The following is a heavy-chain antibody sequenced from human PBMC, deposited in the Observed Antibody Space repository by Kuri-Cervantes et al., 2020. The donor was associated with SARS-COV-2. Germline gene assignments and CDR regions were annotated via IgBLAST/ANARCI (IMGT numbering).Heavy chain of an antibody. V-gene: IGHV3-74*01. CDR1: GFTFSSYW. D-gene: IGHD3-10*01. CDR2: INSDGSST. CDR3: AKGPYGFGWDQGYYFDY. J-gene: IGHJ4*02. Sequence: GESLKISCSASGFTFSSYWMHWVRQAPGKGLVWVSRINSDGSSTSYADSVKGRFTISRDNAKNTLYLQMNSLRAEDTAVYYCAKGPYGFGWDQGYYFDYWGQGTLVTVSS.